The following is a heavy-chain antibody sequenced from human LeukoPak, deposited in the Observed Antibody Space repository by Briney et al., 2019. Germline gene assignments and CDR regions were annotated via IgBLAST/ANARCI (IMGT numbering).Heavy chain of an antibody. Sequence: GGSLRLSSAASGFTFSSYAMHWVRQAPGKGLEWVAVISYDGSNKYYADSVKGRFTISRDNSKNTLYLQMNSLRAEDTAVYYCARDGRLYQDAFDIWGQGTMVTVSS. CDR2: ISYDGSNK. CDR3: ARDGRLYQDAFDI. CDR1: GFTFSSYA. V-gene: IGHV3-30*04. J-gene: IGHJ3*02. D-gene: IGHD2-2*02.